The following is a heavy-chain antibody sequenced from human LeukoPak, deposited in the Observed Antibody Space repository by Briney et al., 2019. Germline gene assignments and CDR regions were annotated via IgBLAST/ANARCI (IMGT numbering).Heavy chain of an antibody. CDR1: GDSVSSNSVT. V-gene: IGHV6-1*01. J-gene: IGHJ5*02. CDR3: ARRLTQYDCFDP. Sequence: SQTLSLTCAISGDSVSSNSVTWNWIKQSPSRGLERLGRTYYRSTWYNDYAVSVRGRITVNPDTSKNQFSLHLNSVTPEDTAVYYCARRLTQYDCFDPWGQGILVTVSS. D-gene: IGHD2-2*01. CDR2: TYYRSTWYN.